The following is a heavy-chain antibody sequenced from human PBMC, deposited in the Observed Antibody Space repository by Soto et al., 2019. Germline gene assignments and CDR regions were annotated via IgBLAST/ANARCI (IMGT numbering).Heavy chain of an antibody. CDR2: ISGSGGST. J-gene: IGHJ6*03. CDR3: AIDPGSSWYDGYYMAV. Sequence: PGGTLRLSCAASGFTFSSYAMSWVRQAPGKGLEWVSAISGSGGSTYYADSVKGRLTISGDHSKNTLYLQMNSLRAEDTAVYYCAIDPGSSWYDGYYMAVSAKRTSVTVSS. V-gene: IGHV3-23*01. CDR1: GFTFSSYA. D-gene: IGHD6-13*01.